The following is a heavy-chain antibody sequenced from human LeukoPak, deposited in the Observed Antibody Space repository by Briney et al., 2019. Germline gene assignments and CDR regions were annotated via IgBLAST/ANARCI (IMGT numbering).Heavy chain of an antibody. CDR2: IYSASST. V-gene: IGHV3-53*01. CDR3: ARDAAYGYDRFDY. CDR1: GFTVSSNY. D-gene: IGHD4-17*01. J-gene: IGHJ4*02. Sequence: GGSLRLSCAASGFTVSSNYMSWVRQAPGKGLEWVSVIYSASSTYYADSVKGRFSISRDNAEKSLYLQMNSLRAEDTAIYYCARDAAYGYDRFDYWGQGTQVTVSS.